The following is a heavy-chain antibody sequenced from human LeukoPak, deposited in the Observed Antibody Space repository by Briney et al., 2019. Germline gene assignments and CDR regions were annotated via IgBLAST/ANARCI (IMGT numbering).Heavy chain of an antibody. CDR2: INHSGST. CDR3: ARDSWAYYGDYEDNYFDY. CDR1: GGSFSGYY. D-gene: IGHD4-17*01. Sequence: PSETLSLTCAVYGGSFSGYYWSWIRQPPGKGLEWIGEINHSGSTNYNPSLKSRVTISVDTSKNQFSLKLSSVTAADTAVYYCARDSWAYYGDYEDNYFDYWGQGTLVTVSS. J-gene: IGHJ4*02. V-gene: IGHV4-34*01.